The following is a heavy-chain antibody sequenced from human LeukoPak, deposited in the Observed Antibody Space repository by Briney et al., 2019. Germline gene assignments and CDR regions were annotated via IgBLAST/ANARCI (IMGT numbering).Heavy chain of an antibody. CDR3: ARDRPGGYYDSSVNWFDP. V-gene: IGHV4-34*01. D-gene: IGHD3-22*01. Sequence: SETLSLTCAVYGGSFSGYYWSWIRQPPGKGLEWIGEINHSGSTNYNPSLKSRVTMSVDTSKNQFSLKLSSVTAADTAVYYCARDRPGGYYDSSVNWFDPWGQGTLVTVSP. CDR2: INHSGST. J-gene: IGHJ5*02. CDR1: GGSFSGYY.